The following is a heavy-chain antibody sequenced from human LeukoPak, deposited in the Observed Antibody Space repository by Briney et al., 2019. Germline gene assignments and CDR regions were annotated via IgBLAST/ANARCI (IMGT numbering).Heavy chain of an antibody. Sequence: TGGSLRLSCAASGFTVSSNYMSWVRQAPGKGLEGVSVIYSGGSTYYADPVKGRFTISRDTSKNTLYLQMNSLRAEDTAVYYCARVGDGYSAFDYWGQGTLVTVSS. CDR3: ARVGDGYSAFDY. CDR2: IYSGGST. J-gene: IGHJ4*02. CDR1: GFTVSSNY. D-gene: IGHD5-24*01. V-gene: IGHV3-53*01.